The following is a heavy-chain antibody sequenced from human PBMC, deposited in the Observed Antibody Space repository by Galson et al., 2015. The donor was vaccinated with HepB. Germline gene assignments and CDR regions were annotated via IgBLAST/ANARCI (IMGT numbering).Heavy chain of an antibody. CDR1: GYTFTSYG. D-gene: IGHD3-22*01. CDR2: ISAYNGNT. CDR3: ASGIYYDSTAFDI. V-gene: IGHV1-18*01. Sequence: SCKASGYTFTSYGISWVRQAPGQGLEWMGWISAYNGNTNYAQKLQGRVTITTDTSTSTAYMELRSLRSDDTAVYYCASGIYYDSTAFDIWGQGTMVTVSS. J-gene: IGHJ3*02.